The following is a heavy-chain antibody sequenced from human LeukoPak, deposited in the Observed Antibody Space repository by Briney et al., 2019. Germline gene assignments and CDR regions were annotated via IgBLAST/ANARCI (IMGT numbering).Heavy chain of an antibody. J-gene: IGHJ4*02. CDR2: IIPILGIA. CDR1: GGTFISYT. Sequence: SVKVSCKASGGTFISYTISWVRQAPGQGLEWMGRIIPILGIANYAQKFQGRVTITADKSTSTAYMELSSLRSEDTAVYYCAREDGSGWYGGGHWGQGTLVTVSS. CDR3: AREDGSGWYGGGH. V-gene: IGHV1-69*04. D-gene: IGHD6-19*01.